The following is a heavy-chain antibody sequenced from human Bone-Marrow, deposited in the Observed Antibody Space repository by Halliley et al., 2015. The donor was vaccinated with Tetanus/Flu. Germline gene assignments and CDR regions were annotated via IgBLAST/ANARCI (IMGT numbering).Heavy chain of an antibody. Sequence: TLSLTCTVSGGSISSSSFHWVWLRQPPGKGLEWMGTIFHTADTYYNPSLKSRLTMSADTSKDQFSLKLRSVTAADTAMYYCARRFTVFGIYYLDYWGRGTLVSVSS. J-gene: IGHJ4*02. CDR2: IFHTADT. V-gene: IGHV4-39*01. CDR1: GGSISSSSFH. D-gene: IGHD3-3*01. CDR3: ARRFTVFGIYYLDY.